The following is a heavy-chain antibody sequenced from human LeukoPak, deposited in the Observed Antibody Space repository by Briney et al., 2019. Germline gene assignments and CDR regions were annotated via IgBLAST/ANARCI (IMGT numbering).Heavy chain of an antibody. D-gene: IGHD4-11*01. CDR1: RFTFSSYD. CDR3: AGSWYDYRNYFDP. J-gene: IGHJ5*02. V-gene: IGHV3-23*01. CDR2: ISGSGGST. Sequence: GGSLRLSCAASRFTFSSYDMSWVRQAPGKGLEWVSAISGSGGSTYYADSVKGRFSISRDNSKSTLCLQMNSLRAEDTALYYCAGSWYDYRNYFDPWGQGTLVTVSS.